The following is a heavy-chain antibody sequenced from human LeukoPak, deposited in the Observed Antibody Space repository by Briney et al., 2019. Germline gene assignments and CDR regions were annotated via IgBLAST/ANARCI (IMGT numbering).Heavy chain of an antibody. D-gene: IGHD3-22*01. V-gene: IGHV3-7*01. CDR1: GFTFGSYA. J-gene: IGHJ6*02. CDR2: IKQDGSEK. CDR3: ARDSSGYYYYYYGMDV. Sequence: GESLRLSCAASGFTFGSYAMSWVRQAPGKGLEWVANIKQDGSEKYYVDSVKGRFTISRDNAKNSLYLQMNSLRAEDTAVYYCARDSSGYYYYYYGMDVWGQGTTVTVSS.